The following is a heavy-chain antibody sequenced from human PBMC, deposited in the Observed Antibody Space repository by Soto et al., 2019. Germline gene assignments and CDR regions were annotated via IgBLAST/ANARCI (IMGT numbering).Heavy chain of an antibody. V-gene: IGHV3-7*01. CDR3: VRYWSTFCVIDV. D-gene: IGHD2-15*01. J-gene: IGHJ6*01. CDR1: GFTFSTYG. Sequence: GGSLRLSCAASGFTFSTYGINWVRQAPGKGLEWVVNIKQDGSEKYYVDSVKGRFAISRDNAKDSLFLQMNNLRAEDTAVYYCVRYWSTFCVIDVWGQGNTITVSS. CDR2: IKQDGSEK.